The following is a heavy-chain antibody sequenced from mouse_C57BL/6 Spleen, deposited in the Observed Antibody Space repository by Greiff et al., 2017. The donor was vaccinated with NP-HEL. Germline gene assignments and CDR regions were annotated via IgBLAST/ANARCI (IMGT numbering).Heavy chain of an antibody. V-gene: IGHV1-52*01. CDR1: GYTFTSYW. Sequence: QVQLQQPGAELVRPGSSVKLSCKASGYTFTSYWMHWVKQRPRQGLEWIGNIDPSDSETHYNQKFKDKATLTVDKSSSTAYMQLRSLTSEDSAVYYCARGRLYDGYFFDYWGQGTTLTVSS. D-gene: IGHD2-3*01. CDR2: IDPSDSET. J-gene: IGHJ2*01. CDR3: ARGRLYDGYFFDY.